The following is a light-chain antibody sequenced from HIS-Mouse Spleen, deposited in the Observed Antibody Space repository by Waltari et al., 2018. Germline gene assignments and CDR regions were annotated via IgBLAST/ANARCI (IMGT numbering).Light chain of an antibody. CDR2: EGS. Sequence: QSALTQPASVSGSPGQSIPIPRTGTSSDVGSDNLVSWYQQHPGKAPKLMIYEGSKRPSGVSNRFSGSKSGNTASLTISGLQAEDEADYYCCSYAGSSTWVFGGGTKLTVL. V-gene: IGLV2-23*01. CDR3: CSYAGSSTWV. CDR1: SSDVGSDNL. J-gene: IGLJ3*02.